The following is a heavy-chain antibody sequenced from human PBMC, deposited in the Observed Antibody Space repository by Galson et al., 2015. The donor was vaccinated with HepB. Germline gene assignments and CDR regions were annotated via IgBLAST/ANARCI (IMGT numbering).Heavy chain of an antibody. Sequence: SLRLSCAASGFSFSSYAMHWVRQAPGKGLEWVALILYDGSNKYYADSFKGRFTITRDNSKNTLMLHVSTLRPEDTAVYYCAREDPHHYGSETYNIYYYALDVWGQGTTVTVSS. V-gene: IGHV3-30-3*01. CDR2: ILYDGSNK. J-gene: IGHJ6*02. CDR1: GFSFSSYA. D-gene: IGHD3-10*01. CDR3: AREDPHHYGSETYNIYYYALDV.